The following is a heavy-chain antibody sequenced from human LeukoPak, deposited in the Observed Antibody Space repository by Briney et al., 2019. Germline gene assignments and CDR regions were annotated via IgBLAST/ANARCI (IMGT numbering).Heavy chain of an antibody. CDR1: GFTFSSYA. CDR2: ISGSGAST. J-gene: IGHJ4*02. D-gene: IGHD6-19*01. CDR3: ARKSGWYDY. V-gene: IGHV3-23*01. Sequence: GGSLRLSCAASGFTFSSYAMSWVRQAPGKGLEWASAISGSGASTYYADSVKGRFTISRDNSKNTLYLQMNSLRVEDTAVYYCARKSGWYDYWGQGTLVTVSS.